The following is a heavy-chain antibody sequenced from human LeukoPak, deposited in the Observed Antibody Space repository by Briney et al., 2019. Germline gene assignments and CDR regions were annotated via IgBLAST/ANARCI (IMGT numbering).Heavy chain of an antibody. CDR2: INPNSGGT. V-gene: IGHV1-2*02. Sequence: ASVKVSCKASGYTFTGYYMHWVRQAPGQGLEWMRWINPNSGGTNYAQKFQGRVTMTRDTSISTAYMELSRLRSDDTAVYYCARGDFGSGSYYKGLIDYWGQGTLVTVSS. D-gene: IGHD3-10*01. CDR3: ARGDFGSGSYYKGLIDY. CDR1: GYTFTGYY. J-gene: IGHJ4*02.